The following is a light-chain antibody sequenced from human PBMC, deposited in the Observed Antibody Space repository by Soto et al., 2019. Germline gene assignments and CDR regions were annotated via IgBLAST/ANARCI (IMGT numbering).Light chain of an antibody. V-gene: IGKV1-16*02. CDR3: QQYSSYPPT. Sequence: IPMTQSPSSLSASVGDRVAITCRASQDINSFLAWFQQKPRKAPKSLIYAASTLQSGVSSNFSGSGSGTEFTLTITSLQPEDSAPYYCQQYSSYPPTFGRGTKVEI. J-gene: IGKJ4*01. CDR2: AAS. CDR1: QDINSF.